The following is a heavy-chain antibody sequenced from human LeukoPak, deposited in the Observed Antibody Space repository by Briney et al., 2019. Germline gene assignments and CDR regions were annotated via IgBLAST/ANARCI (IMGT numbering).Heavy chain of an antibody. J-gene: IGHJ5*02. D-gene: IGHD5-12*01. Sequence: GGSLRLSCAVSGFTFSHYAMSWVRQAPGTGLEWVGSLTDSGDATYYADSVKGRLTICRDNSNSTLYLHISGLRDEDTAVYYCAKGYSHNSGGWLDPWGQGTLVTVSS. CDR3: AKGYSHNSGGWLDP. CDR2: LTDSGDAT. V-gene: IGHV3-23*01. CDR1: GFTFSHYA.